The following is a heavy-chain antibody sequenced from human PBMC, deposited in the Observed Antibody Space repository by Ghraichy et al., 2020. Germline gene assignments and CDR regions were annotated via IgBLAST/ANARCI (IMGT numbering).Heavy chain of an antibody. CDR1: GGSISSYY. Sequence: SETLSLTCTVSGGSISSYYWSWIRQPPGMGLECIGYIYYNGITNYNPSLKSRVTISVDTSKNQFSLKLSSMTAADAAVYYCARKGYSHDAFDIWGQGTMVTVSS. D-gene: IGHD3-16*02. CDR3: ARKGYSHDAFDI. CDR2: IYYNGIT. V-gene: IGHV4-59*01. J-gene: IGHJ3*02.